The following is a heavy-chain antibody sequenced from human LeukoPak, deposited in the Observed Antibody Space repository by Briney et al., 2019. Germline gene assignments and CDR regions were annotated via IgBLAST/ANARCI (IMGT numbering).Heavy chain of an antibody. J-gene: IGHJ4*02. CDR1: GFTFSSYG. V-gene: IGHV3-33*01. CDR2: IWYDGSNK. D-gene: IGHD5-12*01. CDR3: ARDGVAALDY. Sequence: GRSLRLSCAAPGFTFSSYGMHWVRQAPGKGLEWVAVIWYDGSNKYYADSVKGRFTISRDNSKNTLYLQMNSLRAEDTAVYYCARDGVAALDYWGQGTLVTVSS.